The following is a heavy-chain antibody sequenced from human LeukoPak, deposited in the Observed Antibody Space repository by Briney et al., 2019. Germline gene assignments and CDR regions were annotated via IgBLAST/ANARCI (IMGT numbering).Heavy chain of an antibody. Sequence: GGSLGLSCAVSGFIFSDYGFHWVRQAPGKGLEWVAVTRFDGSIKQYAASVKGRFTISRDDSKNTLYLQMNFLKSEDTAVYYCARWGGTRQYYFDYWGQGTLVTVSS. D-gene: IGHD1-1*01. CDR1: GFIFSDYG. CDR3: ARWGGTRQYYFDY. J-gene: IGHJ4*02. CDR2: TRFDGSIK. V-gene: IGHV3-33*01.